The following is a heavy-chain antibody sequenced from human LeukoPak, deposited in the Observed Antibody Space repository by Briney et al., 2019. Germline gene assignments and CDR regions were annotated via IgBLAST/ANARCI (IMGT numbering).Heavy chain of an antibody. V-gene: IGHV1-8*01. CDR1: GYTLTELS. CDR2: MNPKSGNT. J-gene: IGHJ4*02. Sequence: GASVKVSCKVSGYTLTELSMHWVRQATGQGLEWMGWMNPKSGNTGYAQKVQGRVTLTRDSSMTTAYMELSSLRSDDTAVYYCARQHYVGRDFDFRGQGTLVTVSS. CDR3: ARQHYVGRDFDF. D-gene: IGHD4-23*01.